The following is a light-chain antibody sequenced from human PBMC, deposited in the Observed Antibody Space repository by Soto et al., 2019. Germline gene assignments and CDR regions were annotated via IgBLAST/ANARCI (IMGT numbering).Light chain of an antibody. CDR1: RSNIGAGYD. Sequence: QSVLTQPPSVSGAPGQRVTISCTGSRSNIGAGYDVHWYQQFPGSAPRLLIYGNSNRPSGVSDRFSGSKSGTSASLAITGLQAEDEADYYCQSYDNSLSAVEFGGGTKLTVL. CDR3: QSYDNSLSAVE. V-gene: IGLV1-40*01. J-gene: IGLJ2*01. CDR2: GNS.